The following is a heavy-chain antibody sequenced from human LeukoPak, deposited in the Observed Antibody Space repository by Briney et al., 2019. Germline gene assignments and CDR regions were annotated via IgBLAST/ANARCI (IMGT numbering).Heavy chain of an antibody. CDR3: ARLWGSRYDFWSGYSGDYYFDY. CDR1: GGSFSGFY. J-gene: IGHJ4*02. CDR2: INHSGST. V-gene: IGHV4-34*01. D-gene: IGHD3-3*01. Sequence: PSETLSLTCAVYGGSFSGFYWSWIRQPPGKGLEWIGEINHSGSTNYNPSLKSRVTISVDTSKNQFSLKLSSVTAADTAVYYCARLWGSRYDFWSGYSGDYYFDYWGQGTLVTVSS.